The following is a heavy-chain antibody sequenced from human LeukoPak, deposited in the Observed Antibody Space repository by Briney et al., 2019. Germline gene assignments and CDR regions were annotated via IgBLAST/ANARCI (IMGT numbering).Heavy chain of an antibody. J-gene: IGHJ4*02. Sequence: PSETLSLTCTVSGGSISSSSYYWGWIRQPPGKGLEWIGSIYYSGSTYYNPSLKSRVTISVDTSKNQFSLKLSSVTAADTAVYYCARDGYYDIFDFDYWGQGTLVTVSS. D-gene: IGHD3-9*01. CDR3: ARDGYYDIFDFDY. CDR1: GGSISSSSYY. CDR2: IYYSGST. V-gene: IGHV4-39*07.